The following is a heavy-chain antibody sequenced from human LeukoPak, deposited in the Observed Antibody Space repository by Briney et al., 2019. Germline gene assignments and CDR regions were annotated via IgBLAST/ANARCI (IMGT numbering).Heavy chain of an antibody. Sequence: KPSETLSLTCTVSGGSISSSSYYWGWVRQAPGKGLEWVSSISSSSSYIYYADSVKGRFTISRDNAKNSLYLQMNSLRAEDTAVYYCARDWVDYWGQGTLVTVSS. V-gene: IGHV3-21*01. D-gene: IGHD7-27*01. J-gene: IGHJ4*02. CDR3: ARDWVDY. CDR1: GGSISSSSYY. CDR2: ISSSSSYI.